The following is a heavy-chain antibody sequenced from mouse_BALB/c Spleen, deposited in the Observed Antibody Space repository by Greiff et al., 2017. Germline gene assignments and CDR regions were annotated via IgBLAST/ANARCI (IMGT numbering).Heavy chain of an antibody. CDR1: GYTFTSYY. Sequence: VQLQQSGAELVKPGASVKLSCKASGYTFTSYYMYWVKQRPGQGLEWIGEINPSNGGTNFNEKFKSKATLTVDKSSSTAYTQLSSLTSEDSAVYYCTRGDYRPFFAYWGQGTLVTVSA. V-gene: IGHV1S81*02. D-gene: IGHD2-14*01. J-gene: IGHJ3*01. CDR3: TRGDYRPFFAY. CDR2: INPSNGGT.